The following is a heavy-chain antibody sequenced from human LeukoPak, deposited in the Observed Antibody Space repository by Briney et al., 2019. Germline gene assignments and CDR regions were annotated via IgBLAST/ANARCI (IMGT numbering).Heavy chain of an antibody. V-gene: IGHV3-23*01. Sequence: GGSLRLSCAASGFTFSSYAMSWVRQAPGKGLEWVSAISGSGGSTYYADSVKGRFTISRDNSKNTLYPQMNSLRAEDTAVYYCAKGGEDSGYDPTTHWGQGTLVTVSS. CDR3: AKGGEDSGYDPTTH. D-gene: IGHD5-12*01. CDR1: GFTFSSYA. CDR2: ISGSGGST. J-gene: IGHJ4*02.